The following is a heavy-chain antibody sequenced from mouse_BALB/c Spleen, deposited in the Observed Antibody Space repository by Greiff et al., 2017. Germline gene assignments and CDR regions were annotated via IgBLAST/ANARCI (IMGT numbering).Heavy chain of an antibody. D-gene: IGHD2-2*01. CDR1: GYTFTSYW. CDR3: ARKDGYDAWFAY. V-gene: IGHV1-87*01. Sequence: VKLMESGAELARPGASVKLSCKASGYTFTSYWMQWVKQRPGQGLEWIGAIYPGDGDTRYTQKFKGKATLTADKSSSTAYMQLSSLASEDSAVYYCARKDGYDAWFAYWGQGTLVTVSA. J-gene: IGHJ3*01. CDR2: IYPGDGDT.